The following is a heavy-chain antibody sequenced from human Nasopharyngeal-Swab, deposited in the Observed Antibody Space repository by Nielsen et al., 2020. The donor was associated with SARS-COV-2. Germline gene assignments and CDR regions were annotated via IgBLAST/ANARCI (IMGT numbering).Heavy chain of an antibody. J-gene: IGHJ4*02. Sequence: WIRQPPGKGPEWIGEINHSGSTNYNPSLKSRVTISVDTSKNQFSLKLSSVTAADTAVYYCAGRPDYGDYTGGFDYWGQGTLVTVSS. CDR3: AGRPDYGDYTGGFDY. D-gene: IGHD4-17*01. V-gene: IGHV4-34*01. CDR2: INHSGST.